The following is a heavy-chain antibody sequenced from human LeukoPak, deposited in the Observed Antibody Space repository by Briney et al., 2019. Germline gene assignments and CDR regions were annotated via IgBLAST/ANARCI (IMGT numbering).Heavy chain of an antibody. CDR1: GFTFSDYA. CDR3: AKLGTSDSRGYYFLFDY. CDR2: ISGSGSGT. Sequence: GGSLRLSCAASGFTFSDYAMGWVRQAPGKGPEWISVISGSGSGTDYGDSVKGRFTISRDNFRNTLSLQMSSLRAADTAIYYCAKLGTSDSRGYYFLFDYWGQGNLVTVSS. D-gene: IGHD3-22*01. V-gene: IGHV3-23*01. J-gene: IGHJ4*02.